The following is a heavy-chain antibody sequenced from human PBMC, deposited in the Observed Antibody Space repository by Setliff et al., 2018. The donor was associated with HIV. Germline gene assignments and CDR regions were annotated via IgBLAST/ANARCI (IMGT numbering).Heavy chain of an antibody. D-gene: IGHD6-19*01. Sequence: PGGSLRLSCAASGFTFSNYWMTWVRQAPGKGLEWVAQINRDGTEKYYVDSVKGRFTSSRDSAKNSLYLQMSRLRVEDTARYYCARRGFVSAWYDKPIYFYYYMDVWGKGTTVTVSS. CDR1: GFTFSNYW. CDR3: ARRGFVSAWYDKPIYFYYYMDV. V-gene: IGHV3-7*03. CDR2: INRDGTEK. J-gene: IGHJ6*03.